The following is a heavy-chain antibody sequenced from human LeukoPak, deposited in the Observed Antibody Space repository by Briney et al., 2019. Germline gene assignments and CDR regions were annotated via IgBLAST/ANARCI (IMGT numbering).Heavy chain of an antibody. V-gene: IGHV3-30*18. J-gene: IGHJ4*02. Sequence: LPGGSLRLSCTASGFTFSSTGMHWVRQAPGKRLDWVASISYDGSSKKYVDSVKGRFTISRDNSKRTLYLQMNSLRSEDTAVYYCAKEGLRFFDFRGQGTLVTVSS. CDR2: ISYDGSSK. CDR3: AKEGLRFFDF. D-gene: IGHD5-12*01. CDR1: GFTFSSTG.